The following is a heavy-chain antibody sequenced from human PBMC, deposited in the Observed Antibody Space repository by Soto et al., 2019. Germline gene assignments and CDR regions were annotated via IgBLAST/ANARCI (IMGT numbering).Heavy chain of an antibody. CDR2: ISFDGSNK. J-gene: IGHJ4*02. D-gene: IGHD2-21*01. CDR3: ARVDSLTLLFGWYYFAY. V-gene: IGHV3-30*03. CDR1: GFTFSSYG. Sequence: PGGSLRLSCAASGFTFSSYGMHWVRQAPGKGLEWVAVISFDGSNKYYADSVKGRFTISRDNSKNTLYLQMNSLRAEDTAVYYCARVDSLTLLFGWYYFAYWGQGTLVTVSS.